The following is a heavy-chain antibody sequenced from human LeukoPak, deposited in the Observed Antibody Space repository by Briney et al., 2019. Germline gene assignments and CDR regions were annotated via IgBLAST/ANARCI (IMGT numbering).Heavy chain of an antibody. Sequence: PGGSLRLSCAASGFTFSHYSMNWVRHAPGKGLEWVSSMSINSGLIYYADSVKGRFTISRDNAKNSLYLQMNSLRAEDTAVYYCAKDIPYGSGSPIIDYWGQGTLVTVSS. CDR3: AKDIPYGSGSPIIDY. J-gene: IGHJ4*02. D-gene: IGHD3-10*01. CDR2: MSINSGLI. CDR1: GFTFSHYS. V-gene: IGHV3-21*04.